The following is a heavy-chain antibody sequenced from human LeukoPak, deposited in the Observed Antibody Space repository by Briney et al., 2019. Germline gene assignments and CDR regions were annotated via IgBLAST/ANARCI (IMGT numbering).Heavy chain of an antibody. J-gene: IGHJ3*02. D-gene: IGHD4-17*01. CDR1: GYSFTSYY. CDR2: INPSGGST. CDR3: AREATVTGAFDI. V-gene: IGHV1-46*03. Sequence: AXVKVSCKASGYSFTSYYMHWVGQAPGQGLEWMGIINPSGGSTINAQKFQGRVTMTRDTSTSTVYMELSSLRSEDTAVYYCAREATVTGAFDIWGQGTMVTVSS.